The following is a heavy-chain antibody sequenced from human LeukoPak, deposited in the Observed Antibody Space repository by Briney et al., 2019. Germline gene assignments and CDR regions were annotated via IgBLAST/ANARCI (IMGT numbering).Heavy chain of an antibody. D-gene: IGHD3-10*01. V-gene: IGHV3-30*02. CDR1: GFTFSSYG. J-gene: IGHJ4*02. CDR2: IRYDGSNK. Sequence: PGGSLRLSCATSGFTFSSYGMHWVRQAPGKGLEWVAFIRYDGSNKYYADSVKGRFTISRDNSKNTLYLQMNSLRAEDTAVYYCAKVQVRFGEYEFDYWGQGTLVTVSS. CDR3: AKVQVRFGEYEFDY.